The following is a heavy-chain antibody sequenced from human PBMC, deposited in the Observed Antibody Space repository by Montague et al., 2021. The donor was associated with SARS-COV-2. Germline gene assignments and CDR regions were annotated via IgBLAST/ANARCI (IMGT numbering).Heavy chain of an antibody. J-gene: IGHJ3*02. CDR1: GGSISSCY. CDR3: ARFPTSYYYDSKAAPATPDAFDI. D-gene: IGHD3-22*01. Sequence: SETLSLTCTVSGGSISSCYWSWIRQPAGKGLEWIGRIYSSGSTNYNPSLRSRVTMSVDTSKNQFSLKLSSVTAADTAVYYCARFPTSYYYDSKAAPATPDAFDIWGQGTMVTVSS. V-gene: IGHV4-4*07. CDR2: IYSSGST.